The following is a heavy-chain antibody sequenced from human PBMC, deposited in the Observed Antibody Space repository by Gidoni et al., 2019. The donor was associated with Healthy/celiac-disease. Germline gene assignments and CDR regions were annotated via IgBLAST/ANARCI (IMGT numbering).Heavy chain of an antibody. CDR3: AKDRSAIAVAGPFDY. CDR1: GFTFDDYT. J-gene: IGHJ4*02. D-gene: IGHD6-19*01. CDR2: ISWDGGST. Sequence: EVQLVESGGVVVQPGGSLRLSCAASGFTFDDYTMHWVRQAPGKGLEWVSLISWDGGSTYYADSVKGRFTISRDNSKNSLYLQMNSLRTEDTALYYCAKDRSAIAVAGPFDYWGQGTLVTVSS. V-gene: IGHV3-43*01.